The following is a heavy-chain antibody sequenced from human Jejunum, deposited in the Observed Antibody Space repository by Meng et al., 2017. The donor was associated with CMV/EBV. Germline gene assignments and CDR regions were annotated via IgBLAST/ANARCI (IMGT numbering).Heavy chain of an antibody. V-gene: IGHV3-23*03. CDR1: FAFSTYV. D-gene: IGHD3-22*01. Sequence: FAFSTYVMCWVRQPPGKGLEWVSVIFGGGTSTYYADSVKGRFTISRDNSKNTLYLQMNSLRAEDTAVYYCAKHLGVVVYYYYGMDVWGQGTTVTVSS. CDR2: IFGGGTST. J-gene: IGHJ6*02. CDR3: AKHLGVVVYYYYGMDV.